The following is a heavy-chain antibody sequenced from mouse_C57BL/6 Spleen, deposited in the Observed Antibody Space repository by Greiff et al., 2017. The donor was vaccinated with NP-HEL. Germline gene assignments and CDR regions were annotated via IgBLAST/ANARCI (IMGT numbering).Heavy chain of an antibody. CDR3: ARGWYHGSSPFDY. CDR2: IDPNRGGT. D-gene: IGHD1-1*01. J-gene: IGHJ2*01. V-gene: IGHV1-72*01. CDR1: GSTFTSYW. Sequence: QVQLQQPGAELVKPGASVKLSCKASGSTFTSYWMHWVKQRPGQGLEWIGRIDPNRGGTSYNEKFKSKAPLTVDKPSSTANMQLSSLTSEDSAVYYCARGWYHGSSPFDYWGKGTTLTVSS.